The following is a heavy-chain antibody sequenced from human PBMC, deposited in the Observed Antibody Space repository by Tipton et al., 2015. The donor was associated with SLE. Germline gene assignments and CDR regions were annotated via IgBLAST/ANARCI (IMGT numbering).Heavy chain of an antibody. J-gene: IGHJ4*02. CDR2: IYSDDDT. D-gene: IGHD6-19*01. V-gene: IGHV3-53*05. CDR1: GFSVSRDY. CDR3: AREGSGWPTSFAF. Sequence: GSLRLSCTASGFSVSRDYMSWVRQAPGKGLEWVSFIYSDDDTYYADSVKGRFTISRDTSKNTLYLQMNSLRTEDTAVYYCAREGSGWPTSFAFWGQGPLVTVPS.